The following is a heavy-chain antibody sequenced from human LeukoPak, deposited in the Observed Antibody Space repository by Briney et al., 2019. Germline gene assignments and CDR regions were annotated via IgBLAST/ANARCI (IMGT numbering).Heavy chain of an antibody. CDR2: IKQDGSVN. CDR1: GFRFSDYW. Sequence: GGSLRLSCAASGFRFSDYWMTWVRQAPGKGLEWVANIKQDGSVNNYLDSVKGRFTISRDNAKNSLSLQMNSLRAEDTAIYYCAKATGYFLWGQGTLVIVSS. V-gene: IGHV3-7*01. D-gene: IGHD1-14*01. CDR3: AKATGYFL. J-gene: IGHJ4*02.